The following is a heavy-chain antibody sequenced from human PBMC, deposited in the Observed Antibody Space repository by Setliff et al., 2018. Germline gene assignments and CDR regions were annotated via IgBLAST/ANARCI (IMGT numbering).Heavy chain of an antibody. V-gene: IGHV1-18*01. J-gene: IGHJ6*03. CDR1: GYPFTNYG. CDR2: ISTYNVNT. D-gene: IGHD3-22*01. Sequence: GASVKVSCKASGYPFTNYGITWVRQAPGQGLEWLGWISTYNVNTTYAQKLQDRVPMTTDTSTSTAYMELRSLRSDDTAVYYCARRNFYYDSSGFALYYYYMDVWGKGTTVTV. CDR3: ARRNFYYDSSGFALYYYYMDV.